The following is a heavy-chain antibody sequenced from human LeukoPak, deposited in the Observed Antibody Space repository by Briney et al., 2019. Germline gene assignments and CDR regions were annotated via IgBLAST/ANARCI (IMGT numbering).Heavy chain of an antibody. Sequence: GGSLRLSCAASGFTFSDYYMSWIRQAPGKGLEWVSYISSSGSTIYYADSVKGRFTISRDNAKNSLYLQMNSLRAEDTAVYYCARGSSSWYDNWFDPWGQGTLVTVSS. J-gene: IGHJ5*02. CDR1: GFTFSDYY. CDR2: ISSSGSTI. V-gene: IGHV3-11*04. D-gene: IGHD6-13*01. CDR3: ARGSSSWYDNWFDP.